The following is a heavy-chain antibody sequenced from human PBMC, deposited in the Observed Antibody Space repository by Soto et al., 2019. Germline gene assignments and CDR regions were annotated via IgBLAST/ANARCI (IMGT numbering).Heavy chain of an antibody. CDR2: INSDGSST. D-gene: IGHD2-2*01. J-gene: IGHJ6*03. Sequence: GGSLRLSCAASGFTFSSYWMHWVRQAPGKGLVWVSRINSDGSSTSYADSVKGRFTISRDNAKNTLYLQMNSLRAEDTAVYYCATNQVYYYYYMDVWGKGTTVTVSS. V-gene: IGHV3-74*01. CDR1: GFTFSSYW. CDR3: ATNQVYYYYYMDV.